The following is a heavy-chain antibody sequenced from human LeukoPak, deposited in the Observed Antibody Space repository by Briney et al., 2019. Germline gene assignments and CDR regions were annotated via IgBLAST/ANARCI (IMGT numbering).Heavy chain of an antibody. J-gene: IGHJ6*02. V-gene: IGHV1-46*01. CDR1: GYTFTSYY. D-gene: IGHD3-3*01. CDR3: ARSNYDFWSDGIYGMDV. CDR2: INPSGGST. Sequence: ASVKVSCKASGYTFTSYYMHWVRQAPGQGLEWMGIINPSGGSTSYAQKFQGRVTMTRDTSTSTVYMELSSLRAEDTAVYYCARSNYDFWSDGIYGMDVWGQGTTVTVSS.